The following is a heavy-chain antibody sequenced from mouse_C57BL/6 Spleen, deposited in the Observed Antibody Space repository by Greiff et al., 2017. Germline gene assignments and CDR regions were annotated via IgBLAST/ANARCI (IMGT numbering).Heavy chain of an antibody. CDR1: GYTFTDYY. D-gene: IGHD1-1*01. J-gene: IGHJ1*03. CDR2: INPNNGGT. CDR3: ASEVLLRTLRYFDV. Sequence: EVQLQQSGPELVKPGASVKMSCKASGYTFTDYYMHWVKQSHGKSLEWIGDINPNNGGTSYNQKFKGKATLTVNKSSSTAYMELRSLTSEDSAVYYCASEVLLRTLRYFDVWGTGTTVTVSS. V-gene: IGHV1-22*01.